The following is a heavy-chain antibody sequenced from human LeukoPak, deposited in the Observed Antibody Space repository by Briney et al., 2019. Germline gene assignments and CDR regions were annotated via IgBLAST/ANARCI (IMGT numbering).Heavy chain of an antibody. CDR1: GFTFGDYA. CDR3: TFAYGSGSRRHHYYYYYGMDV. D-gene: IGHD3-10*01. CDR2: IRSKAYGGKT. Sequence: GGSLRLSRTASGFTFGDYAMSWVRQAPGKGLEGVGFIRSKAYGGKTEYAASVKGRFTISRDDSKSIAYLQMNSLKTEDTAVYYCTFAYGSGSRRHHYYYYYGMDVWGKGTTVTVSS. J-gene: IGHJ6*04. V-gene: IGHV3-49*04.